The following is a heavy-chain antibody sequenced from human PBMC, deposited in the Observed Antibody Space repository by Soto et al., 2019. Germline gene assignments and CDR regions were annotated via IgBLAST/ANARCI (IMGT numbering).Heavy chain of an antibody. CDR2: IYYNGNT. V-gene: IGHV4-59*08. CDR3: ARHVNLPLPGTGFDS. D-gene: IGHD2-8*02. CDR1: GGSISSDY. Sequence: PSETLSLTCTVSGGSISSDYWSWIRQPPGKGLEWIGYIYYNGNTYYNPSLKSRVIISLDTSKNQFSLKLSSVTAADTAVYYCARHVNLPLPGTGFDSWGRGTLVTVSS. J-gene: IGHJ4*02.